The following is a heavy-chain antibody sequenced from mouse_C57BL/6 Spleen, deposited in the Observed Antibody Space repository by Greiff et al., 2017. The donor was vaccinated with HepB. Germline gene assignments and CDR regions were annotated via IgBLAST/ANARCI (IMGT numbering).Heavy chain of an antibody. D-gene: IGHD1-1*01. CDR1: GFNIKDDY. Sequence: EVQLQQSGAELVRPGASVKLSCTASGFNIKDDYMHWVKQRPEQGLEWIGWIDPENGDTEYASKFQGKATITADTSSNTAYLQLSGLPSEDTAVYYCTTHCGSPYWGQGTTLTVSS. V-gene: IGHV14-4*01. CDR3: TTHCGSPY. J-gene: IGHJ2*01. CDR2: IDPENGDT.